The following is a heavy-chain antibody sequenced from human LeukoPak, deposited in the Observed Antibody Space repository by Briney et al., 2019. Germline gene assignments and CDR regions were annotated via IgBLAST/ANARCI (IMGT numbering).Heavy chain of an antibody. D-gene: IGHD4-23*01. CDR2: IDWNDDK. J-gene: IGHJ4*02. V-gene: IGHV2-5*01. CDR1: GFSLRTSGVG. CDR3: AHNHDYGGNSASDY. Sequence: SGPTLVKPTQTLTLTCTYTFSGFSLRTSGVGVAWLRQSPGKALEWLALIDWNDDKHYSPSLKSRLTIIKDTSKNQVVLTMTNMDPVDTATYYCAHNHDYGGNSASDYWGQGTLVTVSS.